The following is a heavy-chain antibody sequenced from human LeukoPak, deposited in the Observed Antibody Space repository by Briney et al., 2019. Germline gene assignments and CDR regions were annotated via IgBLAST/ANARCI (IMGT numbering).Heavy chain of an antibody. CDR1: GGSFSGYY. J-gene: IGHJ5*02. CDR2: INHSGST. D-gene: IGHD3-10*01. V-gene: IGHV4-34*01. CDR3: ARYRMVRGVMWFDP. Sequence: SETLSLTCAVYGGSFSGYYWSWIRQPPGKGLEWIGEINHSGSTNYNPSLKSRVTISVDTSKNQFSLKLSSVTAADTAVYYCARYRMVRGVMWFDPWGQGTLVTVSS.